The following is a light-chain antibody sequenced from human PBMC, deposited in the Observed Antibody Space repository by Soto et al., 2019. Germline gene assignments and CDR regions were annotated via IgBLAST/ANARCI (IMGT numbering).Light chain of an antibody. CDR1: ERVFYSSNNMNY. V-gene: IGKV4-1*01. CDR3: QQYYSTPWT. CDR2: WAS. J-gene: IGKJ1*01. Sequence: DVVLPQSPATLAASLGEGAAIICMSTERVFYSSNNMNYLAWYQQKAGQPPKXXSYWASTRESGVPDRFGGSGSGTEFTLTISSLKAEDVEVYYCQQYYSTPWTFGQGTKVDIK.